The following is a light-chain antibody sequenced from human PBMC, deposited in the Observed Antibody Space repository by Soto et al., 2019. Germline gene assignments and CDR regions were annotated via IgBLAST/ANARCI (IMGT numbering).Light chain of an antibody. J-gene: IGKJ1*01. CDR2: GAS. CDR3: QQYGSSPWT. V-gene: IGKV3-20*01. Sequence: EIVMTQSPATLSVSPGEIATLSCSASQSVNSNLAWYQQKPGQAPRLLIYGASTRATGIPDRFSGSGSGTDFTLTISRLEPEDFAVYYCQQYGSSPWTFGQGTKVDIK. CDR1: QSVNSN.